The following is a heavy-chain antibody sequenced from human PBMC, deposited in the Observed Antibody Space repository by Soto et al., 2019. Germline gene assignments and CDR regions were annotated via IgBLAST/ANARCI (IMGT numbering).Heavy chain of an antibody. D-gene: IGHD4-17*01. V-gene: IGHV4-30-4*01. J-gene: IGHJ5*02. CDR1: GGSISSGDYY. CDR2: IYYSGST. CDR3: ARAHDYGDYSRLDP. Sequence: LSLTCTVSGGSISSGDYYWSWIRQPPGKGLEWIGYIYYSGSTYYNPSLKSRVTISVDTSKNQFSLKLSSVTAADTAVYYCARAHDYGDYSRLDPWGQGTLVTVSS.